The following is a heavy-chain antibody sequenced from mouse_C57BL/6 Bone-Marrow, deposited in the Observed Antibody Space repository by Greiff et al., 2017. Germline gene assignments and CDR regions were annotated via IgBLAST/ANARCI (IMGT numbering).Heavy chain of an antibody. Sequence: QVQLQQPGAELVKPGASVKMSCKASGYTFTSYWITWVKQRPGQGLEWIGDIYPGSGSTNYNKKFKSKATLTVDTSSSTAYMQLSSLTSEDSAVYYCARSYSPGPWFAYWGQGTLVTVSA. V-gene: IGHV1-55*01. CDR2: IYPGSGST. D-gene: IGHD2-12*01. CDR1: GYTFTSYW. J-gene: IGHJ3*01. CDR3: ARSYSPGPWFAY.